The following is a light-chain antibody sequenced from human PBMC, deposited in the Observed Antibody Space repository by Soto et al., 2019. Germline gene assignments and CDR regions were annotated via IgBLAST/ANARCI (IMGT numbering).Light chain of an antibody. CDR1: QSVSSSY. J-gene: IGKJ4*01. CDR2: RAS. V-gene: IGKV3-20*01. CDR3: QQYGSSPLT. Sequence: EIVLTQSPGTLSLSPGARATLSCRASQSVSSSYLAWYQQKPGQAPKVLIYRASSRATGIPDRFSGSGSGTDFTLTISRLEPEDFAVYYCQQYGSSPLTFGGGTKVDIK.